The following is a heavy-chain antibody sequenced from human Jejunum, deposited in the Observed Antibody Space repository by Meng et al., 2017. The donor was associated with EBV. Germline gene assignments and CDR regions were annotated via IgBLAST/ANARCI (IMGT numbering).Heavy chain of an antibody. CDR2: IYHSGSA. CDR3: ARGNSGFDH. J-gene: IGHJ5*02. Sequence: VHLVESGGGLVKPGGSLRLSCAASGFTFSNAYMTWVRQAPGKGREWVGYIYHSGSAYYNPSLKSRLILSVDRSRDQFSLELISVTAADTAVYYCARGNSGFDHWGQGTLVTVSS. V-gene: IGHV4-59*12. D-gene: IGHD6-19*01. CDR1: GFTFSNAY.